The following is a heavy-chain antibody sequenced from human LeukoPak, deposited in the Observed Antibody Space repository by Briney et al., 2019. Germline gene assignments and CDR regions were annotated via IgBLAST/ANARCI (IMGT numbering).Heavy chain of an antibody. V-gene: IGHV1-2*02. CDR2: INPNIGGT. CDR1: GYTFTSYD. J-gene: IGHJ4*02. Sequence: ASVKVSCKASGYTFTSYDINWVRQAPGQGLEWMGWINPNIGGTNYAQKFQGRVTMTRDTSISTAYMELSRLKSDDTAVYYCARGAIVVVITTFDYWGQGTLVTVSS. D-gene: IGHD3-22*01. CDR3: ARGAIVVVITTFDY.